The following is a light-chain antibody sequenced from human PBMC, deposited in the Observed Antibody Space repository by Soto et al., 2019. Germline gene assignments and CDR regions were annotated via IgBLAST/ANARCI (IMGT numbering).Light chain of an antibody. CDR3: QQYHTYPYT. J-gene: IGKJ2*01. CDR2: DAS. Sequence: DIQMTQSPSTLSASAGDRVTISCRASQSIASWLAWYQQKAGKAPNLLIYDASSLESVVPSRFSGSGSGTDFTLTISSLQPDEYATYYCQQYHTYPYTFGQGTKLEI. V-gene: IGKV1-5*01. CDR1: QSIASW.